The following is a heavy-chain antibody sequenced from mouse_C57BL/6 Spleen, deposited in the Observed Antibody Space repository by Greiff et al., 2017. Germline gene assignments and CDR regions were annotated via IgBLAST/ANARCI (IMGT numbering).Heavy chain of an antibody. V-gene: IGHV14-4*01. CDR2: IDPENGDT. D-gene: IGHD1-1*01. CDR1: GFNIKDDY. CDR3: TTRYYGSGSDYFDY. Sequence: VQLQQSGAELVRPGASVKLSCTASGFNIKDDYMHWVKQRPEQGLEWIGWIDPENGDTEYASKFQGKATITADTSSNTAYLQLSSLTSEDTAVYYCTTRYYGSGSDYFDYWGQGTTLTVSS. J-gene: IGHJ2*01.